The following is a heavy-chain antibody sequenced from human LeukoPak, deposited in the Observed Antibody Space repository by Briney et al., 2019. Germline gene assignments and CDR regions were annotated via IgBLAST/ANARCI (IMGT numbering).Heavy chain of an antibody. CDR3: ARQMEVAATLDY. CDR1: GGSISSGGYS. Sequence: PSETLSLTCAVSGGSISSGGYSWSWIRQPPGKGLEWIGYIYHSGSTYYNPSLKSRVTISVDTSKNQFSLKLSSVTAADTAVYYCARQMEVAATLDYWGQGTLVTVSS. CDR2: IYHSGST. V-gene: IGHV4-30-2*03. J-gene: IGHJ4*02. D-gene: IGHD2-15*01.